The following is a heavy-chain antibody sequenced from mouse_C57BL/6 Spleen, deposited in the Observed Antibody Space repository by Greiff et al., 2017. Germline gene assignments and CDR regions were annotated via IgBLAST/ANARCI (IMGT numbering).Heavy chain of an antibody. CDR3: ARRFYYGNYGYFDV. D-gene: IGHD2-1*01. Sequence: QVQLQQPGAELVKPGASVTLSCKASGYTFTSYWMHWVKQRPGQGLEWIGMIHPNSGSTNYNEKFTSKATLTVDKSSSTAYMQLSSLTSEDSAVYYCARRFYYGNYGYFDVWGTGTTVTVSS. V-gene: IGHV1-64*01. J-gene: IGHJ1*03. CDR2: IHPNSGST. CDR1: GYTFTSYW.